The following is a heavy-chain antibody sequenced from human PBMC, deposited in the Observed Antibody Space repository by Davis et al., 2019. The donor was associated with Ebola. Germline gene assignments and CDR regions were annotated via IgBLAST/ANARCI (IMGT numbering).Heavy chain of an antibody. J-gene: IGHJ3*02. CDR3: AREVVDSSGYLLSLAFDI. D-gene: IGHD3-22*01. CDR1: GGSISSSNW. CDR2: IYHSGST. V-gene: IGHV4-4*02. Sequence: SETLSLTCAVSGGSISSSNWWSWVRQPPGKGLEWIGEIYHSGSTNYNPSLKSRVTISVDTSKNQFSLKLSSVTAADTAVYYCAREVVDSSGYLLSLAFDIWGQGTMVTVSS.